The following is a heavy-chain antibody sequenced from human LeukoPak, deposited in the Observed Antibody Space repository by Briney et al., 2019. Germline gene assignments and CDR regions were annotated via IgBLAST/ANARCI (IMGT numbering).Heavy chain of an antibody. CDR2: MNPSSANT. J-gene: IGHJ5*02. V-gene: IGHV1-8*01. D-gene: IGHD6-19*01. Sequence: ASVKVSCKASGYTFTSFDINWVRQASGQGLEWMGWMNPSSANTGYGQKFQGRVTMTMNTSISTAYMELSSLRSEDTAVYYCARGRGGWYFDPWGQGTLVTVSS. CDR3: ARGRGGWYFDP. CDR1: GYTFTSFD.